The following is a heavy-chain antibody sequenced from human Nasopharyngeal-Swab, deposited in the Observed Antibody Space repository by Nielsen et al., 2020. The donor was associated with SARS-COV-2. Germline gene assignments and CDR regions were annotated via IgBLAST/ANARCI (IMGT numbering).Heavy chain of an antibody. CDR2: VYMSGTT. V-gene: IGHV4-61*02. D-gene: IGHD2-2*01. Sequence: SETLSLTCIVSGGSISSSSYYWSWIRQSAGKGLEWIGRVYMSGTTNYNPSLKSRVTISIDTSKNQFSLKLSSVTAADTAVYYCARDGYCSNHDCPNYYYHMDVWGKGTTVTVSS. CDR3: ARDGYCSNHDCPNYYYHMDV. J-gene: IGHJ6*03. CDR1: GGSISSSSYY.